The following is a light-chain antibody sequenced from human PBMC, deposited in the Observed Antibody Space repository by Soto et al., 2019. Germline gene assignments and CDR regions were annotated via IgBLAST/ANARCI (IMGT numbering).Light chain of an antibody. J-gene: IGLJ1*01. CDR2: EVS. CDR3: SSYTDNSTLV. CDR1: SSDVGGYNY. V-gene: IGLV2-14*01. Sequence: QLVLTQPASVSGSPGQSITISCTGTSSDVGGYNYVSWYQQHPDKAPKLILYEVSNRPSGVSNRFSGSKSGNTASLTISGLQTEDGADYYCSSYTDNSTLVFGTGTKLTVL.